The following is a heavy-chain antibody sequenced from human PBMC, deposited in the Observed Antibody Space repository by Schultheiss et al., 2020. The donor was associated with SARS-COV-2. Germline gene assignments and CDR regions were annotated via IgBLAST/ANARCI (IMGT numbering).Heavy chain of an antibody. CDR2: IKSKTDGGTT. Sequence: GSLRLSCAASGFTFSNAWMSWVRQAPGKGLEWVGRIKSKTDGGTTDYAAPVKGRFTISRDDSKNTLYLQMNSLKTEDTAVYYCTTRFLEWLPFDYWGQGTLVTVSS. V-gene: IGHV3-15*01. D-gene: IGHD3-3*01. CDR3: TTRFLEWLPFDY. CDR1: GFTFSNAW. J-gene: IGHJ4*02.